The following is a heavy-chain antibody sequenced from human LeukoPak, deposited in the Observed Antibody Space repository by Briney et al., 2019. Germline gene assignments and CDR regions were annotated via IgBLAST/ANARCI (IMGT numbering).Heavy chain of an antibody. V-gene: IGHV3-9*01. CDR2: ISWNSGSI. Sequence: TGGSLRLSCAASGFTFDDYAMHWVRQAPGKGLEWVSGISWNSGSIGYADSVKGRFTISRDNAKSSLYLQMNSLRAEDTALYYRAARGGWRSLHNDYWGQGTLGTGSS. D-gene: IGHD3-3*01. J-gene: IGHJ4*03. CDR1: GFTFDDYA. CDR3: AARGGWRSLHNDY.